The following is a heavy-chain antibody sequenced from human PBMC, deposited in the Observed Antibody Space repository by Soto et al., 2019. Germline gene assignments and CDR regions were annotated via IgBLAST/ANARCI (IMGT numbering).Heavy chain of an antibody. D-gene: IGHD6-6*01. V-gene: IGHV3-23*01. CDR3: AKDPQSQLPRYCDY. CDR1: GFTFSSYA. CDR2: ISGSGGST. J-gene: IGHJ4*02. Sequence: GGSLRLSCAASGFTFSSYAMSWVRQAPGKGLEWVSAISGSGGSTYYADSVKGRFTISRDNSRNTLYLQMNSLRAEDTAVYYCAKDPQSQLPRYCDYWGQGTLVTVSS.